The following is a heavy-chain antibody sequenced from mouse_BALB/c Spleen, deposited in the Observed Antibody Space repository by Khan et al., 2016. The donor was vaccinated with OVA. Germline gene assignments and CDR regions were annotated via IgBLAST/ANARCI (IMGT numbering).Heavy chain of an antibody. J-gene: IGHJ1*01. CDR3: ARGYWYFDV. CDR2: INTYTEKP. V-gene: IGHV9-3-1*01. CDR1: GYNFTNYG. Sequence: LVESGPELKKPGETVKISCKASGYNFTNYGMNWVKQAPGKGLKWMGWINTYTEKPTYADDFKGRFAFSLETSASTAYLQINNLKNEDTATDFCARGYWYFDVWGAGTTVTVSS.